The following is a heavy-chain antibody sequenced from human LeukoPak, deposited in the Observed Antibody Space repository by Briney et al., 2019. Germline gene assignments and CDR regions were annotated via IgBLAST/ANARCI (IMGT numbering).Heavy chain of an antibody. CDR3: ARDRPHNWFDP. V-gene: IGHV3-74*01. CDR1: GFTFSNSA. J-gene: IGHJ5*02. CDR2: IDNDGRHT. Sequence: PGGSLRLSCAASGFTFSNSAMSWVRQAPGKGLEWGSRIDNDGRHTIYADSVKARFTISRDNAKNIVYLQMNSLRVEDTAVYYCARDRPHNWFDPWGQGTLVTVST.